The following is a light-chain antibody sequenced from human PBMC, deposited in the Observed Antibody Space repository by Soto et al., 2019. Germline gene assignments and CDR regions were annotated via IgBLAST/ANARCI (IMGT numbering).Light chain of an antibody. CDR1: QSVMSVY. CDR3: QQYGSSPET. V-gene: IGKV3-20*01. Sequence: EIVLTQSPGTLSLSPGERATLSCRASQSVMSVYLAWYQQKPGRAPRLLIYDVSRRATGIPDRFSGSGSGTDFTLTVSRLEPEDFAVYYCQQYGSSPETFGQGTKVEIK. J-gene: IGKJ1*01. CDR2: DVS.